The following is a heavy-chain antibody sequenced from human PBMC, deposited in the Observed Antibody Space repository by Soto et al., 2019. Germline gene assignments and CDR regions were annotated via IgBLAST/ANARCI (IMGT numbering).Heavy chain of an antibody. CDR1: GGSISSYY. CDR2: IYTSGST. Sequence: SETLSLTCTVSGGSISSYYWSWIRQPAGKGLEWIGRIYTSGSTNYNPSLKSRVTMSVDTSKNQFSLKLSSVTAADTAVYYCARDEKEILWFGGYYYGMDVWGQGATVTVSS. J-gene: IGHJ6*02. V-gene: IGHV4-4*07. D-gene: IGHD3-10*01. CDR3: ARDEKEILWFGGYYYGMDV.